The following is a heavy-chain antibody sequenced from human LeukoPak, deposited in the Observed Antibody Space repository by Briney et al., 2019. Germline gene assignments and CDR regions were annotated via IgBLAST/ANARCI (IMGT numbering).Heavy chain of an antibody. CDR3: ATFKCSPGCTCYADDF. CDR2: ISTSGTT. D-gene: IGHD2-2*01. J-gene: IGHJ4*02. V-gene: IGHV4-61*02. CDR1: GGSISSGGYY. Sequence: SQTLSLTCTVSGGSISSGGYYWSWIRQPAGKGLEWIGRISTSGTTRYTASLQGRLTMSLHAPKNQFTLQLSSVTAADTAVYYCATFKCSPGCTCYADDFWGQGTLVIVSS.